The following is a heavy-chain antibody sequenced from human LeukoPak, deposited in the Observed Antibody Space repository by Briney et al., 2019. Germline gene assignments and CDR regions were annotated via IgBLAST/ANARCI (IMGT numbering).Heavy chain of an antibody. J-gene: IGHJ4*02. CDR3: AVLLEWIQLDY. D-gene: IGHD5-18*01. CDR2: IIPIFGTA. Sequence: ASVKVSCKASGGTFSSYAISWVRQAPGQGLEWMGGIIPIFGTANYAQKFQGRVTITTDESTSTAYMELSSLRSEDTAVYYCAVLLEWIQLDYWGQGTLVTVSS. CDR1: GGTFSSYA. V-gene: IGHV1-69*05.